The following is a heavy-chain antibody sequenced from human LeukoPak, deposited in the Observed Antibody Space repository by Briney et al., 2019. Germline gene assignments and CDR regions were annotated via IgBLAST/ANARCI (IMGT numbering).Heavy chain of an antibody. D-gene: IGHD3-22*01. CDR3: ARGEYYYDSSGYYYFNWFDP. Sequence: GESLKICCKGSGYSFTSYWIGWVRQMPGKGLEWMGIIYPGDSDTRYSPSFQGQVTISADKSISTAYLQWSSLKASDTAMYYCARGEYYYDSSGYYYFNWFDPWGQGTLVTVSS. CDR2: IYPGDSDT. V-gene: IGHV5-51*01. CDR1: GYSFTSYW. J-gene: IGHJ5*02.